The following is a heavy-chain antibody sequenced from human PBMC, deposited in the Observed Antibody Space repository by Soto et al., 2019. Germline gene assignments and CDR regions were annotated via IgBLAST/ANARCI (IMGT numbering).Heavy chain of an antibody. Sequence: QITLKESGPTLVKPTQTLTLTCTFSGFSLSTSGVGVGWIRQPPGKALEWLALIYWDDDKRYSPSLKSRLTITKHPSKHQVAATMTLLAPVETATYCIAHSGYSYGYGYYLDYWGQGTLVTVSS. J-gene: IGHJ4*02. D-gene: IGHD5-18*01. CDR2: IYWDDDK. V-gene: IGHV2-5*02. CDR1: GFSLSTSGVG. CDR3: AHSGYSYGYGYYLDY.